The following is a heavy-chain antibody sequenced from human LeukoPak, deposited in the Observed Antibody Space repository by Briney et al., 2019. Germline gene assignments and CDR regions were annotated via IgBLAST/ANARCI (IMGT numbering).Heavy chain of an antibody. CDR3: ARGYSGSAGGYYYYYYYMDV. CDR1: GYTFTSYD. V-gene: IGHV1-8*01. J-gene: IGHJ6*03. D-gene: IGHD1-26*01. CDR2: MNPNSGNT. Sequence: ASVKVSCKASGYTFTSYDINWVRQATGQGLEWMGWMNPNSGNTGYAQKFQGRATMTRNTSISTAYMELSSLRSEDTAVYYCARGYSGSAGGYYYYYYYMDVWGKGTTVTVS.